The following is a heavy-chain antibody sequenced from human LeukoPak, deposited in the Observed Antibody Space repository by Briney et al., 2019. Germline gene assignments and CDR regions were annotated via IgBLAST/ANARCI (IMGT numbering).Heavy chain of an antibody. Sequence: GASVKVSCKASGGTFSRYAISWVRQAPGQGLEWMGRIIPILSIAKYAQKFQGRVTITADKSTSTAYMELSSLRSEDTAVYYCARWRWAAAGKTEDYWGQGTLVTVSS. CDR2: IIPILSIA. J-gene: IGHJ4*02. CDR1: GGTFSRYA. CDR3: ARWRWAAAGKTEDY. V-gene: IGHV1-69*04. D-gene: IGHD6-13*01.